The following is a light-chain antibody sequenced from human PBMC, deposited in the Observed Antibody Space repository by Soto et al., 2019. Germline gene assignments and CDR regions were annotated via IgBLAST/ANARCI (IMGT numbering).Light chain of an antibody. CDR3: QQYNNWPS. CDR1: QSVPSSH. Sequence: EIVLTQSPGTLSLSPGETATLSCRASQSVPSSHLAWYQQRPGQAPRLLIFGASTRATGIPDRFSGSGSGTDFTLTISRLEPEDFAVYYCQQYNNWPSFGGGTKVDIK. CDR2: GAS. J-gene: IGKJ4*01. V-gene: IGKV3-20*01.